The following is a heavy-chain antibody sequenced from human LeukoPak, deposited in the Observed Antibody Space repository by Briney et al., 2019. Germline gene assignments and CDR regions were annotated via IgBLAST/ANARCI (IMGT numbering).Heavy chain of an antibody. J-gene: IGHJ6*03. D-gene: IGHD2-15*01. CDR2: IRYDGSNK. Sequence: GGSLRLSCAASGFTFSSYGMHWVRQAPGKWLEWVAFIRYDGSNKYYADSVKGRFTISRDNSKNTLYLQMNSLRAEDTAVYYCAKGGGYYSYYYYMDVWGKGTTVTISS. CDR1: GFTFSSYG. V-gene: IGHV3-30*02. CDR3: AKGGGYYSYYYYMDV.